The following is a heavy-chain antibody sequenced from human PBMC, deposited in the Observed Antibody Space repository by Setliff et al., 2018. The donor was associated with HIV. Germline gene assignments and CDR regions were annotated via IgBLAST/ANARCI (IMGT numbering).Heavy chain of an antibody. CDR2: ISAYNGNT. D-gene: IGHD3-10*01. CDR1: GYTFTSYG. J-gene: IGHJ4*02. CDR3: ARPNGGNYYGSGSYDY. V-gene: IGHV1-18*01. Sequence: ASVKVSCKASGYTFTSYGISWVRQAPRQGLEWMGWISAYNGNTNYAQKLQGRVTMTTDTSTSAAYMELRSLRSDDTAVYYCARPNGGNYYGSGSYDYWGQGTLVTVSS.